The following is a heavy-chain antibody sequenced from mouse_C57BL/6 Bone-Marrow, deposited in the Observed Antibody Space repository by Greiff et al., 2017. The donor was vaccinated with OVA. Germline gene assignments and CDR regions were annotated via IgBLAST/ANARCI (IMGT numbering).Heavy chain of an antibody. D-gene: IGHD2-3*01. CDR3: ARGGYYAWFAY. V-gene: IGHV1-7*01. CDR1: GYTFTSYW. J-gene: IGHJ3*01. CDR2: INPSSGYT. Sequence: QVQLQQPGAELVRPGSSVKLSCKASGYTFTSYWMHWVKQRPGQGLEWIGYINPSSGYTKYNQKFKDKATLTADKSSSTAYMQLSSLTYEDSAVYYCARGGYYAWFAYWGQGTLVTVSA.